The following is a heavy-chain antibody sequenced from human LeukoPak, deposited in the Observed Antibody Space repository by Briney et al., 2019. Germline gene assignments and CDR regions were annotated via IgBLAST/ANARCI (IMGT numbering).Heavy chain of an antibody. CDR2: IYTSGST. V-gene: IGHV4-4*07. J-gene: IGHJ4*02. CDR1: GGSISSYY. D-gene: IGHD2-15*01. CDR3: ARRGEYCSGGSCPFDY. Sequence: SETLSLTCTVSGGSISSYYWSWIRQPAGKGLEWIGRIYTSGSTNYNLSLKSRVTMSVDTSKNQFSLKLSSVTAADTAVYYCARRGEYCSGGSCPFDYWGQGTLVTVSS.